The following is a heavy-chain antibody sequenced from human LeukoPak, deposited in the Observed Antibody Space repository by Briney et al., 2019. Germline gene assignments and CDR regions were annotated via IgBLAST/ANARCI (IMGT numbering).Heavy chain of an antibody. CDR3: AREDWDGSSPPGVDV. CDR1: GFTFSSYW. Sequence: GGSLRLSCAASGFTFSSYWMHWVRQAPGKGLVWVSRINSDGSSTSYADSVKGRFIISRDNAKNTLYLQMNSLRVEDTAVYYCAREDWDGSSPPGVDVWGQGTTVTVSS. J-gene: IGHJ6*02. V-gene: IGHV3-74*01. D-gene: IGHD2-15*01. CDR2: INSDGSST.